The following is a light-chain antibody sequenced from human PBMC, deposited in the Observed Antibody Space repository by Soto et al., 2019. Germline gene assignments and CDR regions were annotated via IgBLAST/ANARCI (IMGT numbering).Light chain of an antibody. CDR3: QQYYSTPTWT. Sequence: DIVMTQSPDSLAVSLGERATINCKSSQSVLFRSNNKNYLAWYQQKPGQPPKLLIYWASTRESGVPDRFSGSGSGTDFTLTISSLQAEDVAVYYCQQYYSTPTWTFGQGTKGEIK. CDR1: QSVLFRSNNKNY. CDR2: WAS. J-gene: IGKJ1*01. V-gene: IGKV4-1*01.